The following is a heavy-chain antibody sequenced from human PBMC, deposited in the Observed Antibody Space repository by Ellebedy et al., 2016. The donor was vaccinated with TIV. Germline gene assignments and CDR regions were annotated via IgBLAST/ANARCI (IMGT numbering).Heavy chain of an antibody. D-gene: IGHD3-10*01. CDR2: VYFHGST. CDR3: ARLPSGSYFKPLADYEMDV. J-gene: IGHJ6*02. CDR1: GGSISGSSYY. Sequence: GSLRLSCTVSGGSISGSSYYWAWIRQPPEKGLEWIGNVYFHGSTYYNPSLQSRVTISVDTSKNEFYLKLNSVTAAETAVYYCARLPSGSYFKPLADYEMDVWGQGTAVTVAS. V-gene: IGHV4-39*01.